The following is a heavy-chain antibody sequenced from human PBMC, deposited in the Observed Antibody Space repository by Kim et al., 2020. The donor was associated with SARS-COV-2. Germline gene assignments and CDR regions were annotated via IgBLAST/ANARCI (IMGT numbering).Heavy chain of an antibody. CDR1: GGSISSGGYY. Sequence: SETLSLTCTVSGGSISSGGYYWSWIRQHPGKGLEWIGYIYYSGSTYYNPSLKSRVTISVDTSKNQFSLKLSSVTAADTAVYYCARRVGGGSSQGYYYGVDILGQGTTVTVSS. D-gene: IGHD2-15*01. J-gene: IGHJ6*02. CDR2: IYYSGST. CDR3: ARRVGGGSSQGYYYGVDI. V-gene: IGHV4-31*03.